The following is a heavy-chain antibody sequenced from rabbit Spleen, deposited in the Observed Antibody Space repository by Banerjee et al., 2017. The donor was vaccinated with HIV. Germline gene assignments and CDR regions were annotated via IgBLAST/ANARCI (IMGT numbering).Heavy chain of an antibody. V-gene: IGHV1S40*01. J-gene: IGHJ6*01. CDR2: VAAGVSLTS. CDR3: ARDSGTSFSSYGMDL. D-gene: IGHD8-1*01. Sequence: QSLEESGGDLVKPGASLTLTCTASGFSFSSGDYLCWVRQPPGKGPEWIACVAAGVSLTSYYATWAKGRFTISKTSSTTVTLQVTSLTAADTATYFCARDSGTSFSSYGMDLWGQGTLVTVS. CDR1: GFSFSSGDY.